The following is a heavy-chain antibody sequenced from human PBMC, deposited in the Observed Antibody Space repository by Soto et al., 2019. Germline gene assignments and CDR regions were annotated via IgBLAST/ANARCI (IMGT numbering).Heavy chain of an antibody. CDR1: GGSISNGGYY. CDR2: IYHGGST. V-gene: IGHV4-31*03. D-gene: IGHD6-19*01. Sequence: SETLSLTCSVSGGSISNGGYYWNWIRQHPGKGLEWIGYIYHGGSTYYNPSLKSRVTISVDTSKNQFSLKLSSVTAADTAVYYCARHGYSSGRTYFDYWGQGTLVTVSS. J-gene: IGHJ4*02. CDR3: ARHGYSSGRTYFDY.